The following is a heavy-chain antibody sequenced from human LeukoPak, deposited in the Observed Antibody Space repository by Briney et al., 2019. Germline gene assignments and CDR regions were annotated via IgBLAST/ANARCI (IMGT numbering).Heavy chain of an antibody. Sequence: SVKVSCKASGDTFSNYPINWVRQAPGQGLEWLGRIIPFLTLTNYAQNFQDRVTITADKSTSTAYMELSSPRSEDTAMYYCARSLNFASPMTFDYWGQGTLVTVSS. V-gene: IGHV1-69*02. CDR3: ARSLNFASPMTFDY. CDR2: IIPFLTLT. J-gene: IGHJ4*02. CDR1: GDTFSNYP. D-gene: IGHD3-16*01.